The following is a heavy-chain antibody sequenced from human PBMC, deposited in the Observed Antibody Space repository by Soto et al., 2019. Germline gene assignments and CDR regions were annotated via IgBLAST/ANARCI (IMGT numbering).Heavy chain of an antibody. CDR3: AREKDGMDV. J-gene: IGHJ6*02. CDR1: GFAISDNY. CDR2: IYSVSGT. Sequence: PGGSLRLSXAASGFAISDNYMTWVRQAPGKGLEWVSVIYSVSGTFYADSVKGRFTISRDNSKNTVYLQMNSLRAEDTAVYYCAREKDGMDVWGQGTTVTVSS. V-gene: IGHV3-53*01.